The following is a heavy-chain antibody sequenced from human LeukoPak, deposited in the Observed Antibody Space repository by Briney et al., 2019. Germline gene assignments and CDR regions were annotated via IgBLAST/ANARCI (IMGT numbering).Heavy chain of an antibody. J-gene: IGHJ4*02. V-gene: IGHV1-8*01. CDR1: GYTFTSYD. CDR2: MNPNSGNT. Sequence: ASVKVSCKASGYTFTSYDINWVRQATGQGLEWMGWMNPNSGNTGYAQKFQGRVTMTRNTSISTAYMELSSLRSEDTAVYYCARGLVQYYYDRGGFDYWGQGTLVTVSS. CDR3: ARGLVQYYYDRGGFDY. D-gene: IGHD3-22*01.